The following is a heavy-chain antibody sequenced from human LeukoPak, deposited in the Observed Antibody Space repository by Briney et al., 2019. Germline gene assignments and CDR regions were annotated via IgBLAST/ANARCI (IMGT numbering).Heavy chain of an antibody. J-gene: IGHJ6*02. Sequence: GGSLRLSCSASGFTFSSYVMHWVRQAPGKGLEYVSAISVNGGNTYYADSVKGRFTISRDNYKNTLYLQMNSLRAEDTAVYYCARDSGIYDSSGYYGLSYYGMDVWGQGTTVTVSS. CDR1: GFTFSSYV. CDR2: ISVNGGNT. D-gene: IGHD3-22*01. V-gene: IGHV3-64*04. CDR3: ARDSGIYDSSGYYGLSYYGMDV.